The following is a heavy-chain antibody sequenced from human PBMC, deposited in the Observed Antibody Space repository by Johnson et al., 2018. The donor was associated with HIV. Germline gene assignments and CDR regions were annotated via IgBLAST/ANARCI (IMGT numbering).Heavy chain of an antibody. Sequence: VQLVESGGGLVQPGGSLRLSCVASGFTVSSSYMSWVRQAPGKGLEWVSVIYSDGSTYYADSVKGRFSISRDNSKNTLYLQMNSLRSEDTAMYFCTRSHTWNYLDAFDFWGQGTMVTVSS. CDR3: TRSHTWNYLDAFDF. CDR1: GFTVSSSY. J-gene: IGHJ3*01. D-gene: IGHD1-20*01. CDR2: IYSDGST. V-gene: IGHV3-66*01.